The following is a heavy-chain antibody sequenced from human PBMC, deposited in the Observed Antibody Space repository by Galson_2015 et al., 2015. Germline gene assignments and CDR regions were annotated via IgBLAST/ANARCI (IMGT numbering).Heavy chain of an antibody. CDR1: GYTFSSYW. D-gene: IGHD6-13*01. J-gene: IGHJ4*02. CDR2: IYPGDSDT. CDR3: ARYGIAAAGSSGDY. Sequence: QSGAEVKKPGESLKISCKGSGYTFSSYWIGWVRQMPGKGLEWMGVIYPGDSDTRYSLSFQGQVTMSADRSINTAYLQWISLKASDTAMYYCARYGIAAAGSSGDYWGQGTLVTVSS. V-gene: IGHV5-51*01.